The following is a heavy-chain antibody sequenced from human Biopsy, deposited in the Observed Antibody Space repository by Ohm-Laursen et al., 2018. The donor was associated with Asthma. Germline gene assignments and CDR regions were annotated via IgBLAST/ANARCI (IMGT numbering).Heavy chain of an antibody. D-gene: IGHD3-22*01. J-gene: IGHJ5*02. V-gene: IGHV3-21*04. Sequence: SLRLSCAASGFTFSHYNMNWVRQAPGKGLEWVSSITDTSRYIKYADSVKGRFTISRDSSRNTLYLQLSTLRVEDTAVYFRAKITTDRQKANNWFDPWGQGILVTVSS. CDR1: GFTFSHYN. CDR2: ITDTSRYI. CDR3: AKITTDRQKANNWFDP.